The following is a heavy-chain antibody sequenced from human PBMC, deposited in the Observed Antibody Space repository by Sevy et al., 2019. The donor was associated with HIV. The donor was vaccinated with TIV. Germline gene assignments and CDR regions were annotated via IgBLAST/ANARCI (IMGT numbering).Heavy chain of an antibody. CDR2: INPDSGGP. CDR3: VGDDRDGYFDY. V-gene: IGHV1-2*02. J-gene: IGHJ4*02. CDR1: GYTFTGYY. Sequence: ASVKVSCKASGYTFTGYYMHWVRQAPGQGLEWMGWINPDSGGPNYAPKFQGRVTLTRDTSISTAYMELSRPKSDDTAVYYCVGDDRDGYFDYWGQGTLVTVSS.